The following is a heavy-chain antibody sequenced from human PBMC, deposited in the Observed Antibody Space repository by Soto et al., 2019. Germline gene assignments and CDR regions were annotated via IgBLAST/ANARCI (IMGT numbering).Heavy chain of an antibody. D-gene: IGHD3-10*01. CDR2: IIPIFGTA. J-gene: IGHJ6*02. V-gene: IGHV1-69*13. CDR3: TISRGNMVRGVIVPGENYYYYGMDV. Sequence: SVKVSCKASGGTFSSYAISWVRQAPGQGLEWMGGIIPIFGTANYAQKFQGRVTITADESTSTAYMELSSLGSEDTAVYYCTISRGNMVRGVIVPGENYYYYGMDVWGQGTTVTVSS. CDR1: GGTFSSYA.